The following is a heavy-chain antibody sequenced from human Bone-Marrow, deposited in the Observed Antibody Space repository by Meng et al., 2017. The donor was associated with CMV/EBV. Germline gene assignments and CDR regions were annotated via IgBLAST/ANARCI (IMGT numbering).Heavy chain of an antibody. CDR2: IKSKTDGGTT. CDR3: TTAVMVIITDAFDI. CDR1: GFTFSSYA. J-gene: IGHJ3*02. D-gene: IGHD3-22*01. V-gene: IGHV3-15*01. Sequence: GESLKISCAASGFTFSSYAMSWVRQAPGKGLEWVGRIKSKTDGGTTDYAAPVKGRFTISRDDSKNTLYLQMNSLKTEDTAVYYCTTAVMVIITDAFDIWGQGTMVTVSS.